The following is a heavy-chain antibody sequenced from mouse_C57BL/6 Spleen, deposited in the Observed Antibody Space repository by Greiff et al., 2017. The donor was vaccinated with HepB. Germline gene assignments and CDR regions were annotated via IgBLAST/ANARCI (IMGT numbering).Heavy chain of an antibody. V-gene: IGHV1-39*01. CDR2: INPNYGTT. D-gene: IGHD1-1*01. CDR1: GYSFTDYN. J-gene: IGHJ3*01. Sequence: VQLQQSGPELVKPGASVKISCKASGYSFTDYNMNWVKQSNGKSLEWIGVINPNYGTTSYNQKLKGKATLTVDKSSSTAYMQLNSLTSEDSAVYYGARASITTVDWFAYWGQGTLVTVSA. CDR3: ARASITTVDWFAY.